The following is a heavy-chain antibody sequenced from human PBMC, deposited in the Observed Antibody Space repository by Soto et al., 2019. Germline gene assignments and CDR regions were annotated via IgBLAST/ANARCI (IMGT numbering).Heavy chain of an antibody. J-gene: IGHJ4*02. D-gene: IGHD4-17*01. Sequence: ETLSLTCTVSGGSISGYYWSWIRQPPGKGLEWIGYIYYSGSSNYSPSLKSRVTMSVDTSKNQFSLKLSSVTAADTAVYYRARQGRYGDYYFDHWGQGTPVTVSS. CDR3: ARQGRYGDYYFDH. CDR2: IYYSGSS. CDR1: GGSISGYY. V-gene: IGHV4-59*08.